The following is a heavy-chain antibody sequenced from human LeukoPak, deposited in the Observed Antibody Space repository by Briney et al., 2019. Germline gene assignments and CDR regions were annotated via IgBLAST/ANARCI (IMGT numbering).Heavy chain of an antibody. CDR3: AREVVSHCSSTSCHHPFDY. CDR1: GGTFSSYA. D-gene: IGHD2-2*01. CDR2: IIPIFGTA. J-gene: IGHJ4*02. Sequence: GASVKVSCKASGGTFSSYAISWVRQPPGQGLEWMGGIIPIFGTANYAQKFQGRVTITADKSTSTAYMELSSLRSEDTAVYYCAREVVSHCSSTSCHHPFDYWGQGTLVTVSS. V-gene: IGHV1-69*06.